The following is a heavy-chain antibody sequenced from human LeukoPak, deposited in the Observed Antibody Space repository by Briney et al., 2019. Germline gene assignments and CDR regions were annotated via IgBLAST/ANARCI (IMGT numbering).Heavy chain of an antibody. CDR2: LHSDGSNT. CDR1: GFTFRDYW. CDR3: ARLSDYSSIDY. J-gene: IGHJ4*01. D-gene: IGHD6-13*01. Sequence: GGSLRLSCAASGFTFRDYWMHWVRQAPGKGLVWVSRLHSDGSNTTYADSVKGRFTISRDNAKNTLYLQMNSLRAEDTAVYYCARLSDYSSIDYWGHGALVTVSS. V-gene: IGHV3-74*01.